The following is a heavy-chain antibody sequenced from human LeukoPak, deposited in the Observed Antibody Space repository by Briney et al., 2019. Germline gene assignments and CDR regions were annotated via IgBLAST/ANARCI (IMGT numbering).Heavy chain of an antibody. J-gene: IGHJ4*02. Sequence: GGSLRLSCAASGFTFSSYWMSWVRQAPGKGLEWVANIKQDGSEKYYADSVKGRFTISRDNAKNSLYLQMNSLRAEDTAVYYCARVRGNYDSSGYFDYWGQGTLVTVFS. CDR3: ARVRGNYDSSGYFDY. D-gene: IGHD3-22*01. CDR2: IKQDGSEK. V-gene: IGHV3-7*01. CDR1: GFTFSSYW.